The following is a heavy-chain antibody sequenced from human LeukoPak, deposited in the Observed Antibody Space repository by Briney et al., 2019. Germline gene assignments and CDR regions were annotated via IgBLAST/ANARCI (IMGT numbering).Heavy chain of an antibody. CDR1: GFTFSSYW. D-gene: IGHD3-16*02. CDR3: ARLYGDFDY. V-gene: IGHV3-74*01. J-gene: IGHJ4*02. CDR2: ITTDGSST. Sequence: GGSLRLSCAAPGFTFSSYWMHWVRQAPGKGLVWVSRITTDGSSTYYADSVKGRFTISRDNAKNTLYLQMNSLRAEDTAVYYCARLYGDFDYWGQGTLVTVSS.